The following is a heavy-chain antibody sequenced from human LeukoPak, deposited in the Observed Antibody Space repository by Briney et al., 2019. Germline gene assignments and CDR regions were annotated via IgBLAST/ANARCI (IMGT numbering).Heavy chain of an antibody. CDR3: ARAGTGVRGYYYYMDV. Sequence: SETLSLTCAVYGGSFSGYYWSWIRQPPGKGLEWIGEINHSGSTNYNPSLKSRVTISVDTSKNQFSLKLSSVTAADTAVYYCARAGTGVRGYYYYMDVWGKGTTVTISS. CDR2: INHSGST. D-gene: IGHD3/OR15-3a*01. V-gene: IGHV4-34*01. CDR1: GGSFSGYY. J-gene: IGHJ6*03.